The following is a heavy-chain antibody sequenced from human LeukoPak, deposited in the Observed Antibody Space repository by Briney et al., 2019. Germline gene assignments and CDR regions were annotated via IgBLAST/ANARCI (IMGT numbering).Heavy chain of an antibody. V-gene: IGHV1-46*01. D-gene: IGHD4-17*01. CDR1: GYTFTSYY. J-gene: IGHJ4*02. CDR2: INPSGGST. Sequence: VSSVTVSCKASGYTFTSYYMHWLRQAPGQGRAWMGIINPSGGSTSYAQKVQGRVTMTSDKAQSTVYLEPSSLKSEDTAVYYCARSSRPTVTTDLDYWGQGTLVTVSS. CDR3: ARSSRPTVTTDLDY.